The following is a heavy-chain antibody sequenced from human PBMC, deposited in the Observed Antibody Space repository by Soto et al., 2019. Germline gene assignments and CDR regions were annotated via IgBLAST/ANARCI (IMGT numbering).Heavy chain of an antibody. CDR3: ARESFPYSISGRVFAY. D-gene: IGHD6-13*01. CDR1: GGSMISYY. V-gene: IGHV4-59*01. Sequence: SETLSLTCNVSGGSMISYYWTWIRQSPEKGLEWIGYIYNSGSTKYNPSLKRRANISVDTSKNQFSLQLNSVTAADTAVYYCARESFPYSISGRVFAYWGPGTLVTV. CDR2: IYNSGST. J-gene: IGHJ4*02.